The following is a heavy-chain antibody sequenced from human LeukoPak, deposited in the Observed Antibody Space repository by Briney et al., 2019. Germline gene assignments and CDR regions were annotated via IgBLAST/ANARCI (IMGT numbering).Heavy chain of an antibody. J-gene: IGHJ6*03. D-gene: IGHD5-18*01. CDR2: IYYSGST. Sequence: PSETLSLTCTVSGGSISSSSYYWGWIRQPPGKGLEWIGSIYYSGSTYYNPSLKSRVTISVDTSKNQFSLKLSSVTAADTAVYYCASYYAWGLRPNVDTAHRDYYYMDVWGKGTTVTISS. CDR1: GGSISSSSYY. V-gene: IGHV4-39*01. CDR3: ASYYAWGLRPNVDTAHRDYYYMDV.